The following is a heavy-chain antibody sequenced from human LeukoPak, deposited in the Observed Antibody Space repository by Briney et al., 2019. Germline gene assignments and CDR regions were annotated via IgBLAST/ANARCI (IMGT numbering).Heavy chain of an antibody. V-gene: IGHV4-59*01. Sequence: PSETLSLTCTVSGGSISSYYWSWIRQPPGKGLEWIGYIYYSGNTNYNPSLKSRVTISVGTSKNQFSLKLRSVTAADTAVYYCARGYGDYAAFDIWGQGTMVTVSS. CDR2: IYYSGNT. CDR1: GGSISSYY. J-gene: IGHJ3*02. CDR3: ARGYGDYAAFDI. D-gene: IGHD4-17*01.